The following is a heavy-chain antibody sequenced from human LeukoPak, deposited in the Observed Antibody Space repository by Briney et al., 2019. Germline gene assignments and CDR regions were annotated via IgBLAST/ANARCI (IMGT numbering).Heavy chain of an antibody. V-gene: IGHV4-38-2*02. D-gene: IGHD5/OR15-5a*01. Sequence: SETLSLTCIVSGYSISSGYYWGWIRQPPGKGLEWIGSIYHSGSTYYNPSLKSRVTISVDTSKNQFSLKLSSVTAADTAVYYCARANRVSLYYFDYWGQGTLVTVSS. CDR2: IYHSGST. CDR3: ARANRVSLYYFDY. J-gene: IGHJ4*02. CDR1: GYSISSGYY.